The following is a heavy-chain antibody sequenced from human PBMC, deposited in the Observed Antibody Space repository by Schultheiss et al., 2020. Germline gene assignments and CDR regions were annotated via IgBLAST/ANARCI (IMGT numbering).Heavy chain of an antibody. J-gene: IGHJ4*02. CDR2: INPNSGDT. V-gene: IGHV1-2*02. Sequence: ASVKVSGKASGYTFTGYYMHWVRQAPGQGLEWMGWINPNSGDTHYAQKFQGRVTMTRDTSISTAYMELSRLRSDDTAVYYCARAHGDYDYWGQGTLVTVSS. CDR1: GYTFTGYY. D-gene: IGHD4-17*01. CDR3: ARAHGDYDY.